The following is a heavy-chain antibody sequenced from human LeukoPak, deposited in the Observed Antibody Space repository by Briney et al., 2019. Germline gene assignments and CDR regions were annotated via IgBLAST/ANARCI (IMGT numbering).Heavy chain of an antibody. CDR1: GFTVSSNY. V-gene: IGHV3-53*01. J-gene: IGHJ4*02. Sequence: GGSLRLSCAVSGFTVSSNYMSWVRQAPGKELEWVSVIYSGGSTHYADSVKGRFTISRDNSKNTLFLQMNSLRAEDTAVYYCARADGTGGLYDYWGQGTLVTVSS. D-gene: IGHD3/OR15-3a*01. CDR2: IYSGGST. CDR3: ARADGTGGLYDY.